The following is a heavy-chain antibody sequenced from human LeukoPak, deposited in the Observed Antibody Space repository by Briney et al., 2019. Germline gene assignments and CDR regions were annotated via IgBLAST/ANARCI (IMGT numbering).Heavy chain of an antibody. J-gene: IGHJ4*02. CDR1: GGTFSSYA. V-gene: IGHV1-69*13. D-gene: IGHD1-14*01. CDR3: ARDLNQPLLTGLEGY. CDR2: IIPIFGTA. Sequence: SVKVSCKASGGTFSSYAIGWVRQAPGQGLEWMGGIIPIFGTANYAQKFQGRVTITADESTSTAYMELSSLRSEDTAVYYCARDLNQPLLTGLEGYWGQGTLVTVSS.